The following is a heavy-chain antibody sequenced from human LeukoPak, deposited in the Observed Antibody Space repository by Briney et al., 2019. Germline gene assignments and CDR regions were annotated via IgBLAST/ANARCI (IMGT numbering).Heavy chain of an antibody. V-gene: IGHV3-9*03. CDR1: GFTFDDYA. J-gene: IGHJ3*02. Sequence: QPGGSLRLSCAASGFTFDDYAMHWVRQAPGKGLEWVSGISWNSGSIGYADSVKGRFTISRDNAKNSLYLQMNSLRAEDMALYYCAKANYDTSAFDIWGQGTMVTVSS. CDR3: AKANYDTSAFDI. CDR2: ISWNSGSI. D-gene: IGHD3-22*01.